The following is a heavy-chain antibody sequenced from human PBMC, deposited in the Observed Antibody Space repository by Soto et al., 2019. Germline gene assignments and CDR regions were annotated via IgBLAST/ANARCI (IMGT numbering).Heavy chain of an antibody. Sequence: QVQLVESGGGVVQPGRSLRLSCAASGFTFSSYAMHCVRQAPGKGLEWVAVISYDGSNKYYADSVKGRFTISRDNSKNTLYLQMNSLRAEDTAVYYCASPLESRTMVGLSDYGMDVWGQGTTVTVSS. CDR2: ISYDGSNK. V-gene: IGHV3-30-3*01. CDR1: GFTFSSYA. CDR3: ASPLESRTMVGLSDYGMDV. D-gene: IGHD3-10*01. J-gene: IGHJ6*02.